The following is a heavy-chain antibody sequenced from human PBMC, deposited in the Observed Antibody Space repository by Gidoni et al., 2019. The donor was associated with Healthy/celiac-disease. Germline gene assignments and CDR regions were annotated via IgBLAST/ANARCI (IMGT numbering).Heavy chain of an antibody. V-gene: IGHV5-51*01. CDR3: ARHEAGNTMMEK. Sequence: EVQLVQSGAEVKKPGTSLKISCKGSGYSFTSCCSSWVRQMPGKGLEWMGIIYPGESDTRYSPSCQGQVNIAADKSISTAYLQWSSLKASDTAMYYCARHEAGNTMMEKWGQGTLVTVSS. D-gene: IGHD3-22*01. CDR2: IYPGESDT. CDR1: GYSFTSCC. J-gene: IGHJ4*02.